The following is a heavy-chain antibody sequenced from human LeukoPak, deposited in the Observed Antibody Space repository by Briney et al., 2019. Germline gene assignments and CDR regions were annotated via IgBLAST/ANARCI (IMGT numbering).Heavy chain of an antibody. CDR1: GNTFTSYY. CDR2: MNPNSGNT. Sequence: GASVKVSCKASGNTFTSYYMHWVRQPPGQGLEWMGWMNPNSGNTGYAQKFQGRVTITRNTSISTAYMELSSLRSEDTAVYYCARVTTGTVGAYYFDYWGQGTLVTVSS. V-gene: IGHV1-8*03. D-gene: IGHD1-1*01. J-gene: IGHJ4*02. CDR3: ARVTTGTVGAYYFDY.